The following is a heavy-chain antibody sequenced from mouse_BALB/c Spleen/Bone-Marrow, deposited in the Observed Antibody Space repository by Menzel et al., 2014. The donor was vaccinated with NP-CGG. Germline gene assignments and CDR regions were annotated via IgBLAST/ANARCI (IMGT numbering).Heavy chain of an antibody. CDR1: GYAFSTYW. V-gene: IGHV1-80*01. J-gene: IGHJ3*01. D-gene: IGHD2-2*01. Sequence: QVQLQRSGAELVRPGSSVKISCKASGYAFSTYWMTWVKQRPGQGLEWIGQIYPGDGDTKYNGKFKGKATLTADKSSSTAYMQLSSLTSEDSAVYFCAKVTTGFAYWGQGTLVTVSA. CDR3: AKVTTGFAY. CDR2: IYPGDGDT.